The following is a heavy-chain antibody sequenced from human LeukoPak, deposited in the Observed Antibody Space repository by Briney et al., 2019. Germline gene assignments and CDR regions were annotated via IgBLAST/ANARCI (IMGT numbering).Heavy chain of an antibody. CDR3: ARVPKSATSYFDY. V-gene: IGHV3-21*01. CDR1: GFTFSSYS. CDR2: ISSSSSYI. D-gene: IGHD5-12*01. Sequence: GGSLRLSCAASGFTFSSYSMNWDRQAPGKGLEWVSSISSSSSYIYYADSVKGRFTISRDNAKNSLYLQMNSLRAEDTAVYYCARVPKSATSYFDYWGQGTLVTVSS. J-gene: IGHJ4*02.